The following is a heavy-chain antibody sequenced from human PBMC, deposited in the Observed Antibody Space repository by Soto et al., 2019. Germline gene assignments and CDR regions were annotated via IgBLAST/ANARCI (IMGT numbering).Heavy chain of an antibody. D-gene: IGHD3-10*01. CDR2: IYPDSGGT. J-gene: IGHJ3*02. CDR1: GFSFTGYY. CDR3: LEKDRVTIADAFDI. V-gene: IGHV1-2*04. Sequence: VVSVQVSCTDSGFSFTGYYLHWVRQAPAQGLEWMGWIYPDSGGTNYAPKFRGWVTMTRDTCIRPAYMELHRLRSGDTAVYYCLEKDRVTIADAFDIGGQVTMVT.